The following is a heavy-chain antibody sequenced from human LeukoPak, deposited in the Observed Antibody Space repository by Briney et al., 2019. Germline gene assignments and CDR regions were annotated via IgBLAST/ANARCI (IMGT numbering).Heavy chain of an antibody. CDR3: ARGGYDPWSGYRIDY. CDR1: GRSFSGYY. D-gene: IGHD3-3*01. V-gene: IGHV4-34*01. CDR2: INHSGST. Sequence: SETLSLTCAVYGRSFSGYYWSWIRQPPGKGLEWIGEINHSGSTNYNPSLKSRVTMSVDTSKNQFSLKLSSVTAADTAVYYCARGGYDPWSGYRIDYWGQGTLVTVSS. J-gene: IGHJ4*02.